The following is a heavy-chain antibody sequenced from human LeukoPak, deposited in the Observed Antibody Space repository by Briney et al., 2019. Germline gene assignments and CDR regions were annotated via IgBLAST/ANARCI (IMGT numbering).Heavy chain of an antibody. CDR3: ARAPYYYDSSGYPY. CDR1: GFTFSSYS. Sequence: GGSLRLSCAASGFTFSSYSMNWVRQAPGKGLEWVSYISSSSSTIYYADSVKGRFTISRDNAKNSLYLQMNSLGAEDTAVYYCARAPYYYDSSGYPYWGQGTLVTVSS. V-gene: IGHV3-48*01. D-gene: IGHD3-22*01. CDR2: ISSSSSTI. J-gene: IGHJ4*02.